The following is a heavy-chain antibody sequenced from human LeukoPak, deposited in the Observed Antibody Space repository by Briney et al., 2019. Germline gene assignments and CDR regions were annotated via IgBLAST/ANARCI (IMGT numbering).Heavy chain of an antibody. V-gene: IGHV3-7*03. Sequence: PGGSLRLSCAASGFTFSSYSMNWVRQAPGKGLEWVATINQDESEKYYLDSVKGRFTISRDTAKNSLYLQMYSLTAEDTALYYCARYCTFRTCSGTRFDSWGPGTLVTVSS. CDR2: INQDESEK. D-gene: IGHD1-1*01. CDR1: GFTFSSYS. CDR3: ARYCTFRTCSGTRFDS. J-gene: IGHJ4*02.